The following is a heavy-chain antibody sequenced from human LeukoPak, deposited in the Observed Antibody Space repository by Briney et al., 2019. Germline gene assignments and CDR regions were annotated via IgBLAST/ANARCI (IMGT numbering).Heavy chain of an antibody. Sequence: GGSLRLSCTAFGFTFSSYAMSWVRQAPGKGLEWVSVISGSGGRTYYADSVKGRFTISRDNSKNTLYLQMNSLRPEDTAVYYCAKVPSYGYADAWGQGTLGTVS. D-gene: IGHD5-18*01. CDR3: AKVPSYGYADA. CDR2: ISGSGGRT. CDR1: GFTFSSYA. V-gene: IGHV3-23*01. J-gene: IGHJ5*02.